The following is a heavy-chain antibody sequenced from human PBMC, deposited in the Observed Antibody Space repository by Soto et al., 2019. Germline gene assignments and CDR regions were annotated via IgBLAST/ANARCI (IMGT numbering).Heavy chain of an antibody. CDR2: SRNKVIGYTT. CDR1: GLTLSDHY. J-gene: IGHJ4*02. Sequence: EVQLVQSGGGLVQPGGSLRLSCAASGLTLSDHYMDWVRQTPGKGLEWIGRSRNKVIGYTTDFAASVKGRFTISRDDSKNSLYLQMNSLRTDDTAVYYCARGAPPFDAWGQGTLVTVSS. CDR3: ARGAPPFDA. V-gene: IGHV3-72*01.